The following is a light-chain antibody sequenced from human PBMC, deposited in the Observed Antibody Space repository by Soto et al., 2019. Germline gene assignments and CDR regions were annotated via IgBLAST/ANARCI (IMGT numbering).Light chain of an antibody. CDR1: SSNIGSNT. J-gene: IGLJ2*01. CDR3: AAWDDSLNGLV. CDR2: RNN. Sequence: QLVLTQPPSASGTPGQRVTISCFGSSSNIGSNTVNWYQQLPGTAPKLLIYRNNHRPSGVPDRFSGSKSGTSASLAISGLQSGDEADYYCAAWDDSLNGLVFGGGTQLTVL. V-gene: IGLV1-44*01.